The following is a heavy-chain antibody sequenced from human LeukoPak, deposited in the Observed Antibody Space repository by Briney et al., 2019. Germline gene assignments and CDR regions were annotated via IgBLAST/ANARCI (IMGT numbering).Heavy chain of an antibody. CDR3: ARGHSSSWYGDYYYMDV. D-gene: IGHD6-13*01. CDR1: GFTFSSYS. J-gene: IGHJ6*03. Sequence: PGGSLRLSCAASGFTFSSYSMNWVRQAPGKGLEWVSSISSSSSYIYYADSVKGRFTISRDNAKNSLYLQMNSLRAEDTAVYYCARGHSSSWYGDYYYMDVWGKGTTVTVSS. V-gene: IGHV3-21*01. CDR2: ISSSSSYI.